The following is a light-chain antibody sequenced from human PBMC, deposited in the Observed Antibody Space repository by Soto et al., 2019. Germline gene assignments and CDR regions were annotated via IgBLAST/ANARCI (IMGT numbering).Light chain of an antibody. CDR2: EVT. Sequence: QSVLTQPPSASGSPGQSATISCTGTSSDVGGYNYVSWYQQHPGKAPKLLIYEVTKRPSGVPGRFSGSKSGNTASLTVSGLQAEDEADYYCSSFAGINNLMFGGGTQLTVL. V-gene: IGLV2-8*01. CDR3: SSFAGINNLM. CDR1: SSDVGGYNY. J-gene: IGLJ3*02.